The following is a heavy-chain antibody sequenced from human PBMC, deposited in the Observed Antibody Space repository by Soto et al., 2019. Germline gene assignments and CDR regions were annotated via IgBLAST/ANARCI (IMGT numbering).Heavy chain of an antibody. CDR1: GVTLSRYG. V-gene: IGHV3-33*01. Sequence: SLRLACAASGVTLSRYGMHWVRQAPGKGLEWVAVIWFDGSNKNYADSVKGRFTVSKDNSKNTLYLQMDGLGAEDTAVYYCARAYDTSGYPYFDYWGQGTLVTVSS. D-gene: IGHD3-22*01. CDR3: ARAYDTSGYPYFDY. CDR2: IWFDGSNK. J-gene: IGHJ4*02.